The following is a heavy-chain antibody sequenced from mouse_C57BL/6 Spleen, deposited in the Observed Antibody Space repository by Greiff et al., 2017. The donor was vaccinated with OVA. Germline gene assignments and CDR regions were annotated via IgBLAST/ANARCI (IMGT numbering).Heavy chain of an antibody. V-gene: IGHV1-53*01. J-gene: IGHJ3*01. CDR3: ARYRLYGSSYGAY. CDR2: INPSNGGT. CDR1: GYTFTDYN. Sequence: VQLQQSGPELVKPGASVKMSCKASGYTFTDYNMHWVKQRPGQGLEWIGNINPSNGGTNYNEKFKSKATLTVDKSSSTAYMQLSSLTSEDSAVYYCARYRLYGSSYGAYWGQGTLVTVSA. D-gene: IGHD1-1*01.